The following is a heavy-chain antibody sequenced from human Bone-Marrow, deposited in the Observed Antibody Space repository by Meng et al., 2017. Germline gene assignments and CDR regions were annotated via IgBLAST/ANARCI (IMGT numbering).Heavy chain of an antibody. V-gene: IGHV4-38-2*02. CDR3: ARLQRISLTVVL. CDR1: SYSISGGYF. CDR2: IHHCGTT. D-gene: IGHD3-22*01. Sequence: SETLSLTCTVSSYSISGGYFWGWIRQPPGKGLEWIGHIHHCGTTYYNPSLPSRLTITPDTSKNQVSLTLSSVTAADTAVYYCARLQRISLTVVLWGQGTMVTVSS. J-gene: IGHJ3*01.